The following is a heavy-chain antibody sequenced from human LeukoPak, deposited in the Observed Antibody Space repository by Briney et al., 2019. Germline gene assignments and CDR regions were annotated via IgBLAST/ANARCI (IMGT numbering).Heavy chain of an antibody. D-gene: IGHD6-13*01. V-gene: IGHV4-4*07. CDR1: GGSISSYY. Sequence: SETLSLTCTVSGGSISSYYWSWIRQPAGKGLEWIGRIYTSGSTNYNPSLKSRVTISVDTSKNQFSLKLSSVTAADTAVYYCATQGQQLGTFDIWGQGTMVTVSS. CDR2: IYTSGST. J-gene: IGHJ3*02. CDR3: ATQGQQLGTFDI.